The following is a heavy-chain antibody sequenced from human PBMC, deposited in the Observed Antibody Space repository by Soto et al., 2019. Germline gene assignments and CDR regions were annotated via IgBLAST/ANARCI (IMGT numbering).Heavy chain of an antibody. CDR3: AAAPADGYPLPYGMDV. V-gene: IGHV1-69*01. CDR1: GGTFSSYA. Sequence: QVQLVQSGAEVKKPGSSVKVSCKASGGTFSSYAISWVRQAPGQGLEWMGGIIPILGTANYAQKFQGRVTITADESTSTAYMELGSLRSEDTAVYYCAAAPADGYPLPYGMDVWGQGTTVTVSS. D-gene: IGHD5-12*01. CDR2: IIPILGTA. J-gene: IGHJ6*02.